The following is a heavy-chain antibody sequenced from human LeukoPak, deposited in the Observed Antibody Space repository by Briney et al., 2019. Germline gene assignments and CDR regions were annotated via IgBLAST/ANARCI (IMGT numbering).Heavy chain of an antibody. D-gene: IGHD3-3*01. V-gene: IGHV1-69*05. CDR2: IIPVFTTV. Sequence: SVKVSCKAYGDTFNNYTINWMRQAPGQGLEWMGGIIPVFTTVKYAQKLQGRVTITTDESTTTAYMELNSLRFEDTAVYYCARSVFRITVFGVIISDAFDIWGQGTMVTVSS. J-gene: IGHJ3*02. CDR1: GDTFNNYT. CDR3: ARSVFRITVFGVIISDAFDI.